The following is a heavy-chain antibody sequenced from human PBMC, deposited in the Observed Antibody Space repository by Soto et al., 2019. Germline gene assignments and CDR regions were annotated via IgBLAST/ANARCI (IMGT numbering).Heavy chain of an antibody. CDR3: ARPSSGSYYWYFDL. J-gene: IGHJ2*01. Sequence: SETLSLTCTVSGGSISSSSYYWGWIRQPPGKGLEWIGSIYYSGSTYYNPSLKSRVTISVDTSKNQFSLKLSSVTAADTAVYYCARPSSGSYYWYFDLWGRGTLVTVSS. D-gene: IGHD1-26*01. V-gene: IGHV4-39*01. CDR2: IYYSGST. CDR1: GGSISSSSYY.